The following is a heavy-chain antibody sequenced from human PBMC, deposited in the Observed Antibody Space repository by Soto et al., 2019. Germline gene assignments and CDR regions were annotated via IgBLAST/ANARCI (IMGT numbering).Heavy chain of an antibody. J-gene: IGHJ5*02. D-gene: IGHD3-10*01. CDR2: INHSGST. V-gene: IGHV4-34*01. CDR3: ATLFTPPPGFDP. CDR1: GGSFSGYY. Sequence: QVQLQQWGAGLLKPSETLSLTCAVYGGSFSGYYWFWIRQPPGKGLEWIGEINHSGSTNYNPSLKSRVTISVDTSKNQFSLKLSSVTAADTVVYYCATLFTPPPGFDPWGQGTLVTFSS.